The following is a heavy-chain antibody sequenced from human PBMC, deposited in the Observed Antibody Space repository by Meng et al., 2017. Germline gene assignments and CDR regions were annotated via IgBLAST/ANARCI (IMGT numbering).Heavy chain of an antibody. V-gene: IGHV4-31*03. CDR2: IYYSGST. CDR1: GGSISSGGYY. CDR3: AREGNIVGATTGYDY. D-gene: IGHD1-26*01. Sequence: LRLSCTVSGGSISSGGYYWSWIRQHPGKGLEWIGYIYYSGSTYYNPSLKSRVTMSVDTSKNQFSLKLSSVTAADTAVYYCAREGNIVGATTGYDYWGQGTLVTVSS. J-gene: IGHJ4*02.